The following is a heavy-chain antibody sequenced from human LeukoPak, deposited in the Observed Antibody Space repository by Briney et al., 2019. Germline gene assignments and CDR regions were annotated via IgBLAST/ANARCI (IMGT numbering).Heavy chain of an antibody. J-gene: IGHJ5*02. CDR3: ARAVDFWSGYPQPNWFGP. V-gene: IGHV3-23*01. CDR2: MSTSGGST. D-gene: IGHD3-3*01. Sequence: GGSLRLSCAASGFTFSSYAMSWVRQAPGKGLEWVSTMSTSGGSTYYADSVKGRFTISRDNSKNTLFLHMNSLRAEDTAVYYCARAVDFWSGYPQPNWFGPWDPLALVTVSS. CDR1: GFTFSSYA.